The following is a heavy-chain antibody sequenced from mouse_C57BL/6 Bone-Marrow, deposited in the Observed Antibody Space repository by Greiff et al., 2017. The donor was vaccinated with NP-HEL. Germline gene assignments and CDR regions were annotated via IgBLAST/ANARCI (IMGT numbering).Heavy chain of an antibody. CDR1: GYAFSSSW. D-gene: IGHD1-1*01. J-gene: IGHJ4*01. CDR2: IYPGDGDT. V-gene: IGHV1-82*01. CDR3: ARERVNYGSSYYYAMDY. Sequence: QVQLQQSGPELVKPGASVKISCKASGYAFSSSWMNWVKQRPGKGLEWIGRIYPGDGDTNYNGKFKGKAKLTADKSSSTAYMQLSSLTSEDSAVYFCARERVNYGSSYYYAMDYWGQGTSVTVSS.